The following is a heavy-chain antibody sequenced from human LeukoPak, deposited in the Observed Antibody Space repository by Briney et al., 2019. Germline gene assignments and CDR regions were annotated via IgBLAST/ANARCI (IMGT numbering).Heavy chain of an antibody. Sequence: PGGTLRLSCVGSEFTFDIYVLSWVRQAPGKGLEWVSTISGSGANTDYADSVKGRFTISRDNSKNTLYLQMSSLRADDTAVYYCARDPGYCSGGSCQYYYYYYMDVWGKGTTVTVSS. D-gene: IGHD2-15*01. CDR1: EFTFDIYV. V-gene: IGHV3-23*01. CDR2: ISGSGANT. J-gene: IGHJ6*03. CDR3: ARDPGYCSGGSCQYYYYYYMDV.